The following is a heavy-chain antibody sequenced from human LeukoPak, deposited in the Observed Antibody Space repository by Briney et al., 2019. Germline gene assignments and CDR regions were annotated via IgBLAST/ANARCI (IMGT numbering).Heavy chain of an antibody. CDR3: AKVGHRDYYLDY. V-gene: IGHV3-33*06. CDR1: GYTFSSYG. CDR2: ILFDGSNK. J-gene: IGHJ4*02. D-gene: IGHD2-21*02. Sequence: PGGSLRHSCAASGYTFSSYGTHRVRQAPGKGLEWVAVILFDGSNKYYADSVKGRFTISRDNSKNTLYLQMNSLRAEDTAVYYCAKVGHRDYYLDYWGQGTLVTVSS.